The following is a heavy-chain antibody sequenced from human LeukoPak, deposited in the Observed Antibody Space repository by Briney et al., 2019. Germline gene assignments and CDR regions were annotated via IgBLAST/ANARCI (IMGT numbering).Heavy chain of an antibody. CDR3: ARDGSIVASMFDY. Sequence: PGGSLRLSCAASGFTFSNAWMSWVRQAPGKGLEWVSSISSSSSYIYYADSVKGRFTISRDNAKNSLYLQMNSLRAEDTAVYYCARDGSIVASMFDYWGQGTLVTVSS. D-gene: IGHD5-12*01. CDR1: GFTFSNAW. V-gene: IGHV3-21*01. CDR2: ISSSSSYI. J-gene: IGHJ4*02.